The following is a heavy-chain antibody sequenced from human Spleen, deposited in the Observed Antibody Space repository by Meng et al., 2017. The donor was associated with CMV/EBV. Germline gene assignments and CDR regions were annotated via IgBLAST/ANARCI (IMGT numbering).Heavy chain of an antibody. J-gene: IGHJ4*02. D-gene: IGHD3-22*01. Sequence: YSFSDHTITWVRQAPGQGLEWMGWISANTGNTLYAQRFQGRVTMTTDTSTNTVHMELRSLRSDDTAVYYCARYYYDTSGYYRRFDYWGQGTLVTVSS. CDR3: ARYYYDTSGYYRRFDY. CDR1: YSFSDHT. CDR2: ISANTGNT. V-gene: IGHV1-18*01.